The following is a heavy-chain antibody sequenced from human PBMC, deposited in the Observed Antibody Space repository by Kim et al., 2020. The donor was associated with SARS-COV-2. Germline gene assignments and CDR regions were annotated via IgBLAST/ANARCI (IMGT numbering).Heavy chain of an antibody. D-gene: IGHD4-17*01. Sequence: GGSLRLSCAASGFTLSRYSMNWVRQAPGKGLEWVSYISRSSDAIYYTDSVKGRFTISRDNAKNSLYLQMNSLRDEDTAVYYCASLNYGAYGVFYYWGQGTLVTVSS. V-gene: IGHV3-48*02. CDR1: GFTLSRYS. CDR3: ASLNYGAYGVFYY. J-gene: IGHJ4*02. CDR2: ISRSSDAI.